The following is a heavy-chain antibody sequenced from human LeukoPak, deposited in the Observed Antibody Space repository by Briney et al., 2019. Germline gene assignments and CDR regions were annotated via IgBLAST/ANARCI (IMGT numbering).Heavy chain of an antibody. CDR2: ISDSVGGT. V-gene: IGHV3-23*01. Sequence: GGSLRLSCAASGFTFSSYAMSWVRQAPGKGLDWVSLISDSVGGTYYADSVKGRFTIYRDNSKDTLYLQMNSVRAEETAVYYCVKGGSSGWYHLDFWGQGTLVTVSS. J-gene: IGHJ4*02. CDR1: GFTFSSYA. CDR3: VKGGSSGWYHLDF. D-gene: IGHD6-19*01.